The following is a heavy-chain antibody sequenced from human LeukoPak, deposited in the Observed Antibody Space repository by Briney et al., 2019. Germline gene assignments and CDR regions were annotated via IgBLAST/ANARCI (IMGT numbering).Heavy chain of an antibody. Sequence: ASVKVSCKVSGYTVTELSMHWVRQSPGKGLEWMGGFHPEDGETIYAQKFQGRVTMTEDTSTDTAYMELSSLRSEDTAVYYCATDGLYYDFWSGGKYDYWGQGTLVTVSS. V-gene: IGHV1-24*01. CDR2: FHPEDGET. D-gene: IGHD3-3*01. J-gene: IGHJ4*02. CDR1: GYTVTELS. CDR3: ATDGLYYDFWSGGKYDY.